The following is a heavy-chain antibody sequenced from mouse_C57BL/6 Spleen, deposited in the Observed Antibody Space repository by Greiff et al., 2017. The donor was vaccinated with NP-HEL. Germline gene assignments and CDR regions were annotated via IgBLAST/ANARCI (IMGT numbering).Heavy chain of an antibody. V-gene: IGHV1-52*01. J-gene: IGHJ2*01. Sequence: VQLQQPGAELVRPGSSVKLSCKASGYTFTSYWMHWVKQRPIQGLEWIGNIDPSDSETHYNQKFKDKATLTVDKSSSTAYMQLSSLTSEDSAVYYCARGGWERSFDYWGQGTTLTVSS. D-gene: IGHD3-3*01. CDR2: IDPSDSET. CDR1: GYTFTSYW. CDR3: ARGGWERSFDY.